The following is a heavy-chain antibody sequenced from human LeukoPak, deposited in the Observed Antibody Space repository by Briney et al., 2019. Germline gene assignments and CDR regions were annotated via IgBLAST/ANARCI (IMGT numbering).Heavy chain of an antibody. Sequence: SETLSLTXTVSGGSISSGDNYWSWIRQPPGKGLEWIGYIYYSGSTYYNPSLKSRVAISVDTSKNQFSLKMSSMSAADTAVYYCARGDLYSSSWYNWGQGTLVTVSS. CDR3: ARGDLYSSSWYN. D-gene: IGHD6-13*01. V-gene: IGHV4-30-4*08. CDR2: IYYSGST. J-gene: IGHJ4*02. CDR1: GGSISSGDNY.